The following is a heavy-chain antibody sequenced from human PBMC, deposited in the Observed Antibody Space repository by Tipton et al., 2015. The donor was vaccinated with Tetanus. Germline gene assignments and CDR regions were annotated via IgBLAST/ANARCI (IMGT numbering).Heavy chain of an antibody. CDR3: ARRSYCTSTRCFDAFDL. CDR1: GDSITRDGYS. D-gene: IGHD2-8*01. V-gene: IGHV4-61*08. J-gene: IGHJ3*01. Sequence: TLSLTCTVSGDSITRDGYSWHWIRQPPGKGLEWISYIFASGSTNYNPALKSRVTISMDTSKNQISLNLTSVTAADTAVYFCARRSYCTSTRCFDAFDLWGPGTRVTVSS. CDR2: IFASGST.